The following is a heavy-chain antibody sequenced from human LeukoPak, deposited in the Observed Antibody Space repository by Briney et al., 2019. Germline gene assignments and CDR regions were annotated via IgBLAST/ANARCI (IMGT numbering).Heavy chain of an antibody. CDR2: INHSGST. J-gene: IGHJ5*02. V-gene: IGHV4-34*01. Sequence: SETLSLTCAVYGGSFSGYYWSWIRQLPGKGLEWIGEINHSGSTNYNPSLKSRVTISVDTSKNQFSLKLSSVTAADTAVYYCARGPSKKWQLVRWFDPWGQGTLVTVSS. D-gene: IGHD6-6*01. CDR3: ARGPSKKWQLVRWFDP. CDR1: GGSFSGYY.